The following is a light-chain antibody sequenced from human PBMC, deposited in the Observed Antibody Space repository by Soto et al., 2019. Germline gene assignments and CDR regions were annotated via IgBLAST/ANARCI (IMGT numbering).Light chain of an antibody. CDR2: AAS. CDR1: QTINTY. CDR3: QQSFNTPRT. J-gene: IGKJ1*01. Sequence: DIQMTQSPSSLSAAVGDRVTITCRSSQTINTYLNWYQQRPGKAPKLLIYAASSLQSDVPSRFSGSGSGTDFTLTITSLQLEDFATYFCQQSFNTPRTFGQGTKVEMK. V-gene: IGKV1-39*01.